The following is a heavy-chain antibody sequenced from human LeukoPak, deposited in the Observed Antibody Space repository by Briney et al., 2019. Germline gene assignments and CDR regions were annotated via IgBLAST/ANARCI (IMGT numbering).Heavy chain of an antibody. Sequence: ASVKVSCKASGYTFTGYYMHWVRQAPGQGLEWMGWVNPNSGGTNYAQKFQGRVTMTRDTSISTAYMELSRLRSDDTAVYYCARAERSRWLQFNWGQGTLVTVSS. V-gene: IGHV1-2*02. CDR3: ARAERSRWLQFN. D-gene: IGHD5-24*01. CDR2: VNPNSGGT. J-gene: IGHJ4*02. CDR1: GYTFTGYY.